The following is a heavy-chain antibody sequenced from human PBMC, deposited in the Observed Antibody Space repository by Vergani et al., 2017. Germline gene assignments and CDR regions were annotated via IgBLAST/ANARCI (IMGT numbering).Heavy chain of an antibody. V-gene: IGHV3-23*01. CDR1: GFTFSSFA. D-gene: IGHD1-1*01. CDR2: ISGSGGST. CDR3: AKVLTLYEWNDAFDY. Sequence: EVQLLESGGGLVQPGGSLRLPCAASGFTFSSFAMSWARQAPGKGLEWVSAISGSGGSTYYADSLESRFTISRDNSKNTLYLQMNSLRAEDTAVYYCAKVLTLYEWNDAFDYWGQGTLVTVSS. J-gene: IGHJ4*02.